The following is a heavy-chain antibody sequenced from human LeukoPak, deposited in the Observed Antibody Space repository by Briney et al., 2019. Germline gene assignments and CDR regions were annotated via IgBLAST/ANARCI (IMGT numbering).Heavy chain of an antibody. CDR1: GFTFSSYS. V-gene: IGHV3-21*01. D-gene: IGHD3-3*01. CDR2: ISSSSSYI. Sequence: GGSLRLSCAASGFTFSSYSMNWVRQAPGKGLEWVSSISSSSSYIYYADSVKGRFTISRDNAKNSLYLQMNSLRAEDTAVYYCARDKVDTIFGVVPARYYYYYGMDVWGQGTTVTVSS. CDR3: ARDKVDTIFGVVPARYYYYYGMDV. J-gene: IGHJ6*02.